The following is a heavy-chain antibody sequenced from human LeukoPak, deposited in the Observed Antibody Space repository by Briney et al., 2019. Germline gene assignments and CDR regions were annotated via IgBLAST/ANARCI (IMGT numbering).Heavy chain of an antibody. CDR1: GYTFTSYY. J-gene: IGHJ4*02. CDR3: AREFVGATRSFDY. V-gene: IGHV1-46*01. D-gene: IGHD1-26*01. Sequence: GASVKVSCKASGYTFTSYYMHWVRQAPGQGLEWMGIINPSGGSTNYAQKFQGRVTITADESTSTAYMELSSLRSEDTAVYYCAREFVGATRSFDYWGQGTLVTVSS. CDR2: INPSGGST.